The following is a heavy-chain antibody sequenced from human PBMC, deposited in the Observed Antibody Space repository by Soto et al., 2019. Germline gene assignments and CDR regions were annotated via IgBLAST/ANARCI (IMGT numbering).Heavy chain of an antibody. CDR1: TGSTNSFY. D-gene: IGHD5-12*01. CDR2: FFYTGST. Sequence: QVQLQVSGPGLVKPSATLSLSCTVSTGSTNSFYRSWIRQPPGKGLQWLGYFFYTGSTNHNPSLKSRVTISLDMSSNQFSLRLSSVTAADTAMYYCARSRDGYNLNPIDQWGQGLLVTVSS. J-gene: IGHJ4*02. CDR3: ARSRDGYNLNPIDQ. V-gene: IGHV4-59*01.